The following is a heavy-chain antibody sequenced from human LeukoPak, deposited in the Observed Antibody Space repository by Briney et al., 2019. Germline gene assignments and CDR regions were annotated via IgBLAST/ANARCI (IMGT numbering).Heavy chain of an antibody. Sequence: TPSETLSLTCTVSGGSISSSSYYWGWIRQPPGKGLEWIGSIYYSGSTYYNPSLKSRVTISVDTSKNQFSLKLSSVTAADTAVYYCARSYGDTRGWGQGTLVTVSS. CDR2: IYYSGST. CDR1: GGSISSSSYY. CDR3: ARSYGDTRG. D-gene: IGHD4-17*01. V-gene: IGHV4-39*07. J-gene: IGHJ4*02.